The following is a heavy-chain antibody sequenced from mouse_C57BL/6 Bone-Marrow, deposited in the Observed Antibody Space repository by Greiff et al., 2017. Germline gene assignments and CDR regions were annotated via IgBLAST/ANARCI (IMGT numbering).Heavy chain of an antibody. Sequence: EVQLVESGGGLVQPGGSLKLSCAASGFTFSDYYMYWVRQTPEKRLEWVAYISNGGGSTYYPDTVKGRFTISRDNAKNTLYLQMSRLKAEDTAMYYCAISDYYAMDYWGQGTSVTVSS. CDR1: GFTFSDYY. J-gene: IGHJ4*01. D-gene: IGHD6-2*01. V-gene: IGHV5-12*01. CDR2: ISNGGGST. CDR3: AISDYYAMDY.